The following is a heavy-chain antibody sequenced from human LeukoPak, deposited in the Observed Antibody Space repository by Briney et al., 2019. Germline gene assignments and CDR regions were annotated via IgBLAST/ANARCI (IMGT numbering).Heavy chain of an antibody. CDR2: FYYSGAT. D-gene: IGHD2-2*02. CDR3: ARIPPLYCSTSSCYSRSFDF. V-gene: IGHV4-39*07. CDR1: GGSISSSSSY. J-gene: IGHJ4*02. Sequence: SETLSLTCSVSGGSISSSSSYWGWIRQPPGKGLEWIGSFYYSGATYYNPSLKSRVTISEDTSVNQFSLRLSSVTAADTAVYYCARIPPLYCSTSSCYSRSFDFWGQGILVTVSS.